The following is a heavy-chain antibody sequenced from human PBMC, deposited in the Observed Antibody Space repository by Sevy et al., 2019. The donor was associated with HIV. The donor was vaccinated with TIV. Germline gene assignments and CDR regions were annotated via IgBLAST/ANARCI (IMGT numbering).Heavy chain of an antibody. CDR1: GGSISDHY. J-gene: IGHJ6*02. D-gene: IGHD6-19*01. V-gene: IGHV4-59*11. Sequence: SETLSLTCTVSGGSISDHYWNWIRQPPGKGLEWIGQIHYFGSANYNPSLKSRVTISLDTSNNRFSLKLSSVNAADTGVYYCARDTSGYSSGWYPYYNYYGLDVWGQGTTVTVSS. CDR2: IHYFGSA. CDR3: ARDTSGYSSGWYPYYNYYGLDV.